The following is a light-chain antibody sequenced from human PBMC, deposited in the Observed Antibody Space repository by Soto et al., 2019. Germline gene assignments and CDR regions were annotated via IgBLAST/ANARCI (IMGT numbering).Light chain of an antibody. Sequence: DIQMTQSPSTLSASVGDRVTITCRASQSISTWLAWYQQKPGEAPKLLIYKASSLQSGVPSRFSGSGSGTEFTLSISSLQPDDFATYYCQYYNAFWTFGQGTKVEIK. CDR3: QYYNAFWT. J-gene: IGKJ1*01. V-gene: IGKV1-5*03. CDR1: QSISTW. CDR2: KAS.